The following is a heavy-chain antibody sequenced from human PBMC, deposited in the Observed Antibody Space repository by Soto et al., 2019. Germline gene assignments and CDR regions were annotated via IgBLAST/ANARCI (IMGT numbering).Heavy chain of an antibody. J-gene: IGHJ4*02. CDR2: FDPEDGET. Sequence: ASVKVSCKVSGYTLTELSMHWVRQAPGKGLEWMGGFDPEDGETIYAQKFQGRVTMTEDTSTDTAYMELSSLRSEDTAVYYCATERRYDYIWGSYSFDYCGQGTLVTVSS. D-gene: IGHD3-16*01. CDR3: ATERRYDYIWGSYSFDY. V-gene: IGHV1-24*01. CDR1: GYTLTELS.